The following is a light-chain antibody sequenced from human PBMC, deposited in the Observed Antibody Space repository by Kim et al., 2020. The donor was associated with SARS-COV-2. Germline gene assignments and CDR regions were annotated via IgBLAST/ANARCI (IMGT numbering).Light chain of an antibody. CDR1: QSVGTS. V-gene: IGKV3-11*01. CDR3: KKRSDWTIT. Sequence: EIVLTQSPATLSLSPGERASLSCRASQSVGTSLVWYQQKLGQAPRLLIYDASKRATDIPAKFSGSGSGTDFTLTISNLESEDFAVYYCKKRSDWTITFGGGTKVDIK. J-gene: IGKJ4*02. CDR2: DAS.